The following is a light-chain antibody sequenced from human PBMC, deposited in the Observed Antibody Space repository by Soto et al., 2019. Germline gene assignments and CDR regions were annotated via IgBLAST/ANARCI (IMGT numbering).Light chain of an antibody. V-gene: IGKV3-20*01. Sequence: EIVLTQPPGTLSLSPGERATLSCRASQSVSSSYLAWYQQKPGQAPRLLIYGASSRATGIPDRFGGSGSGTDFTLTISRLEPDDFAVYYCQQYSSFPRAFGQGTKVDIK. CDR3: QQYSSFPRA. CDR2: GAS. J-gene: IGKJ1*01. CDR1: QSVSSSY.